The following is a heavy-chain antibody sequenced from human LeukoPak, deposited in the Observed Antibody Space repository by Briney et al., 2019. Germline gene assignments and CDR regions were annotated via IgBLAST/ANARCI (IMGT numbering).Heavy chain of an antibody. J-gene: IGHJ6*03. CDR1: GGSISSYY. Sequence: SETLSLTCTVSGGSISSYYWSWIRQPPGKGLEWIGYIYYSGSTNYNPSLKSRVTISVDTSKNQFSLKLSSVTAADTAVYYCARLRYFDWSFYYMDVWGKGTTVTVSS. V-gene: IGHV4-59*12. CDR3: ARLRYFDWSFYYMDV. D-gene: IGHD3-9*01. CDR2: IYYSGST.